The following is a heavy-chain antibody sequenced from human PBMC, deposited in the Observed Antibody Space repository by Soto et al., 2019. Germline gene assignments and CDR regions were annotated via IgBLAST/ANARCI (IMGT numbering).Heavy chain of an antibody. CDR2: LHRGGTT. CDR1: GGSLSDFY. V-gene: IGHV4-34*01. D-gene: IGHD3-10*01. CDR3: ARGRRIAFFPPSRSYYVFDY. Sequence: QVQLHQWGAGLLKPSETLSLTCAVYGGSLSDFYWGWIRQPPGKVLEWIGELHRGGTTNYNPSLKSRVTIVVHTSTNQFSLNLTSVTAADSGIYFCARGRRIAFFPPSRSYYVFDYWGQGVLVTVSS. J-gene: IGHJ4*02.